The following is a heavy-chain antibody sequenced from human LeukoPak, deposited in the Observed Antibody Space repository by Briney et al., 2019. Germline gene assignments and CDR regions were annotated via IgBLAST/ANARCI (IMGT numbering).Heavy chain of an antibody. CDR2: IRSKANSYAT. V-gene: IGHV3-73*01. CDR3: TSRTTEVYYYYYMDV. D-gene: IGHD4-23*01. CDR1: GFTFSGSA. J-gene: IGHJ6*03. Sequence: GGSLRLSCAASGFTFSGSAMHWVRQASGKGLEWVGRIRSKANSYATAYAASVKGRFTISRDDSKNTAYPQMNSLKTEDTAVYYCTSRTTEVYYYYYMDVWGKGTTVTVSS.